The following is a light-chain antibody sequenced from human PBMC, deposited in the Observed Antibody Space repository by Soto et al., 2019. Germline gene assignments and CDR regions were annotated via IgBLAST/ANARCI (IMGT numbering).Light chain of an antibody. CDR1: QSVLYSSNNKNY. J-gene: IGKJ5*01. V-gene: IGKV4-1*01. CDR3: QLRNNWPPSIT. Sequence: DIVMTQSPDSPAVSLGERATINCKSSQSVLYSSNNKNYLAWYQQKPGQPPRLLIYWASIRAPRVPDRFSGSGSGTDFTLTISSLEPEDFAVYYCQLRNNWPPSITFGQGTRLEIK. CDR2: WAS.